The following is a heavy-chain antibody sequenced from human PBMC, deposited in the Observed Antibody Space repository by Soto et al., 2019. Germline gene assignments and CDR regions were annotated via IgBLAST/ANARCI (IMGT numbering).Heavy chain of an antibody. CDR3: ARSTRGYSGYASHIDN. D-gene: IGHD5-12*01. V-gene: IGHV4-59*01. Sequence: SETLSLTCTVSGGSISSYYWSWIRQPPGKGLEWIGYIYYSGSTNYNPSLKSRVTISVDTSKNQFSLNLSSVTAADTAVYHCARSTRGYSGYASHIDNWGQGTQVTVSS. CDR1: GGSISSYY. J-gene: IGHJ4*02. CDR2: IYYSGST.